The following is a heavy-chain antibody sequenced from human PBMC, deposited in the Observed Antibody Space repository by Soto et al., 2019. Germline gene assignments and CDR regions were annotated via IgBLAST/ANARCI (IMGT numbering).Heavy chain of an antibody. CDR3: ARGYYDFWSGRYSMDV. J-gene: IGHJ6*02. CDR2: INPNSGGT. Sequence: ASVKVSCKASGYTFTGYYMHWVRQAPGQGLEWMGWINPNSGGTNYAQKFQGWVTMTRDTSISTAYMELSRLRSDDTAVYYCARGYYDFWSGRYSMDVWGQGTTVTVSS. CDR1: GYTFTGYY. V-gene: IGHV1-2*04. D-gene: IGHD3-3*01.